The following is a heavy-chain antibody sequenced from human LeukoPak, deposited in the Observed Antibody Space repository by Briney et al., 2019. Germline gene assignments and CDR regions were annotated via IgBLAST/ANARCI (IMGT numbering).Heavy chain of an antibody. V-gene: IGHV3-66*01. CDR1: GFSVSNN. J-gene: IGHJ5*02. Sequence: GGSLRLSCVASGFSVSNNMSWVRQAPGKGLEWVALIESGGETYFADSVKDRFNISRDNSKNMLYLQMNTLRVEDTAVYYCARLKNNWFDPWGQGILVTVSS. CDR3: ARLKNNWFDP. CDR2: IESGGET.